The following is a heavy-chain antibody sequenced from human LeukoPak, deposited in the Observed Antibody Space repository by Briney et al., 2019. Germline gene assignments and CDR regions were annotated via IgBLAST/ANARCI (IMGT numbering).Heavy chain of an antibody. Sequence: SETLSLTCTVSGGSISSSSYYWGWIRQPPGKGLEWIGSIYYSGSTYYNPSLKSRVTISVDTSKNQFSLKLSSVTAADTAVYYCARGTTDYYYYYYMDVWGKGTTVTASS. J-gene: IGHJ6*03. CDR1: GGSISSSSYY. CDR3: ARGTTDYYYYYYMDV. D-gene: IGHD4-17*01. CDR2: IYYSGST. V-gene: IGHV4-39*07.